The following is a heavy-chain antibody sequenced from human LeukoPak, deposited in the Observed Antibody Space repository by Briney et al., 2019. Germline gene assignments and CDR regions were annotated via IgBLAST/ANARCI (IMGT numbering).Heavy chain of an antibody. D-gene: IGHD3-3*01. Sequence: SETLSLTCAVYGGSFSGYYWSWIRQAPGKGLEWIGEINHSGSTNYNPSLKSRVTISVDTSKNQFSLKLSSVTAADTAVYYCARGRFLEWLLTGYNWFDPWGQGTLVTVSS. CDR3: ARGRFLEWLLTGYNWFDP. CDR2: INHSGST. CDR1: GGSFSGYY. V-gene: IGHV4-34*01. J-gene: IGHJ5*02.